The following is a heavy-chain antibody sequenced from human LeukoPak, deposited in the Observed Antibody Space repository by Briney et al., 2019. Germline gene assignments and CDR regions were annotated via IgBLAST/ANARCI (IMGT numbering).Heavy chain of an antibody. V-gene: IGHV3-43*02. CDR3: AKPYSSSWTGWFDP. CDR1: GFTFDDYA. J-gene: IGHJ5*02. CDR2: ISGDGGST. Sequence: GGSLRLSCAASGFTFDDYAMHWVRQAPGTGLEWVSLISGDGGSTYYADSVKGRFTISRHNSKNSLYLQMNSLRTEDTALYYCAKPYSSSWTGWFDPWGQGTLVTVSS. D-gene: IGHD6-13*01.